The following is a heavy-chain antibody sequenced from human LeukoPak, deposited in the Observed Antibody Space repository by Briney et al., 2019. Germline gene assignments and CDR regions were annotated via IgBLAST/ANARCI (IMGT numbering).Heavy chain of an antibody. CDR2: ISYQGSEK. J-gene: IGHJ6*02. D-gene: IGHD2-2*01. CDR1: TFTFYNFG. Sequence: GGSLRFSCAASTFTFYNFGMHWVRQATGQGRVWVADISYQGSEKFYAETVKGRFTIARDNSKSTLYLQMNSLRAEDTALYYCAAVLPAASTGHCYGIDVWGQGTTVTVSS. CDR3: AAVLPAASTGHCYGIDV. V-gene: IGHV3-30*03.